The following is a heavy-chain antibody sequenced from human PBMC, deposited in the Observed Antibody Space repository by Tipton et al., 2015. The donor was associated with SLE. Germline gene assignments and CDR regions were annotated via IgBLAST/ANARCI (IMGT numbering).Heavy chain of an antibody. V-gene: IGHV3-53*04. CDR3: AREGPVGATRGNYYYGMDV. CDR1: GFTVSSNY. CDR2: IYSGGST. D-gene: IGHD1-26*01. J-gene: IGHJ6*02. Sequence: QLVQSGGGLVQPGGSLRLSCAASGFTVSSNYMSWVRQAPGKGLEWVSVIYSGGSTYYADSVKGRFTISRDNSKNTLYLQMNSLSAEDTAVYYCAREGPVGATRGNYYYGMDVWGQGTLVTVSS.